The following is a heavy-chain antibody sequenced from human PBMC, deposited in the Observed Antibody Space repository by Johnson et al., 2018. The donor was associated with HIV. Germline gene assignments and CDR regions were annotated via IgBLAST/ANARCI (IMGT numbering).Heavy chain of an antibody. CDR2: TSYDERDK. J-gene: IGHJ3*02. CDR1: GFTFSYYS. D-gene: IGHD2-8*01. CDR3: AKGTNGQSWAFDI. V-gene: IGHV3-30*04. Sequence: VHLVESGGGVVQPGTSLILSCAASGFTFSYYSMHWVRQAPGKGLEWVALTSYDERDKFYADSVKGRFIISRDNPRNTLYLQMNGLRAEDTAVYYCAKGTNGQSWAFDIWGQWTVVTVSS.